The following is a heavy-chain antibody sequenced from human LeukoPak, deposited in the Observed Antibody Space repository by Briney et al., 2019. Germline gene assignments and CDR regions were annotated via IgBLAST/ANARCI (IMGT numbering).Heavy chain of an antibody. D-gene: IGHD5-18*01. CDR1: GFSVNNLY. Sequence: GGSLRLSCAASGFSVNNLYMSWVRQGPGKGLECVSVIYSGDRTYYADSVKGRFTISRDTSKNTVYLQMNSLRPEETAVYYCARDGEYSYGYGFDYWGQGTLVTVSS. J-gene: IGHJ4*02. CDR3: ARDGEYSYGYGFDY. CDR2: IYSGDRT. V-gene: IGHV3-66*01.